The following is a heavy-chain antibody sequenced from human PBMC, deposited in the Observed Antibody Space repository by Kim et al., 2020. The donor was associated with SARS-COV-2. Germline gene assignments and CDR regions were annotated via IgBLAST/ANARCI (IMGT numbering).Heavy chain of an antibody. Sequence: GGSLRLSCAASGFTFSSYGMHWVRQAPGKGLEWVAVISYDGSNKYYADSVKGRFTISRDNSKNTLYLQMNSLRAEDTAVYYCAKGRRSGSYRRSVDGMDVWGQGTTVTVSS. CDR3: AKGRRSGSYRRSVDGMDV. J-gene: IGHJ6*02. V-gene: IGHV3-30*18. CDR2: ISYDGSNK. D-gene: IGHD3-10*01. CDR1: GFTFSSYG.